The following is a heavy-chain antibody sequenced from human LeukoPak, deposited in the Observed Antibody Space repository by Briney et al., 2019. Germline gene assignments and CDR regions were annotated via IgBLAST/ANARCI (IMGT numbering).Heavy chain of an antibody. D-gene: IGHD6-13*01. Sequence: SETLSLTCTVSGGSISSYYWSWIRQPPGKGLEWIGYIYYSGSSNYNPSLKSRVTISVDTSKNQFSLKLSSVTAADTAVYYCAREVHSSSSWFDPWGQGTLVTVSS. J-gene: IGHJ5*02. CDR2: IYYSGSS. V-gene: IGHV4-59*01. CDR3: AREVHSSSSWFDP. CDR1: GGSISSYY.